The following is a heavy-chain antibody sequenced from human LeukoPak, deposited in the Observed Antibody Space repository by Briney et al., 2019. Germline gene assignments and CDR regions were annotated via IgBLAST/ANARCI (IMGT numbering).Heavy chain of an antibody. CDR3: ANSIAAAGTDY. Sequence: SVKVSCKASGGTFSSYAISWVRQAPGQGLEWMGGIIPILGAANYAQKFQGRVSITADESTSTAYMELSSLRSEDTAVYYCANSIAAAGTDYWGQGTLVTVSS. CDR1: GGTFSSYA. J-gene: IGHJ4*02. V-gene: IGHV1-69*13. CDR2: IIPILGAA. D-gene: IGHD6-13*01.